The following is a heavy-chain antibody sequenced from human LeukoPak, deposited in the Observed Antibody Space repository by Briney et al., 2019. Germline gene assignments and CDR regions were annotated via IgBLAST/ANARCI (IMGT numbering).Heavy chain of an antibody. V-gene: IGHV4-38-2*01. CDR1: GYAISSGYY. D-gene: IGHD1-26*01. J-gene: IGHJ4*02. CDR3: ARHKMGTTRLYYFDY. Sequence: SETLSLTCAVSGYAISSGYYWDWIRQPPGKGLEWIGTIYYSGTTYYNPSLESRVTISVDTSKNQFSLKLTSVTAADTAVYYCARHKMGTTRLYYFDYWGQGTLVTVSS. CDR2: IYYSGTT.